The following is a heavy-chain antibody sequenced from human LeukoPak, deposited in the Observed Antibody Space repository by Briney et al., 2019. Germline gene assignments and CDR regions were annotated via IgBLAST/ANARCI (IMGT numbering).Heavy chain of an antibody. CDR3: ARDWGFPYGSGSYLWFDP. D-gene: IGHD3-10*01. CDR1: GFTFSSYG. Sequence: GSLRLSCAASGFTFSSYGMSWVRQAPGKGLEWIGSIYYSGSTYYNPSLKSRVTISVDTSKNQFSLKLSSVTAADTAVYYCARDWGFPYGSGSYLWFDPWGQGTLVTVSS. J-gene: IGHJ5*02. V-gene: IGHV4-39*07. CDR2: IYYSGST.